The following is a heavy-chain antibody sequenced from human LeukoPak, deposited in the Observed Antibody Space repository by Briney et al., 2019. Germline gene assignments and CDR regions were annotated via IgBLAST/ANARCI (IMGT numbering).Heavy chain of an antibody. CDR2: INSDGIST. V-gene: IGHV3-74*01. CDR3: ARDLSGIAGYTYGRGIGY. D-gene: IGHD5-18*01. J-gene: IGHJ4*02. CDR1: GFTFSNYW. Sequence: GGSLRLSCAASGFTFSNYWMHWVRQAPGKGLVWVSRINSDGISTSYADSVKGRFTISRDNAKTSLYLQMNSLRAEDTAVYYCARDLSGIAGYTYGRGIGYWGQGTLVTVSS.